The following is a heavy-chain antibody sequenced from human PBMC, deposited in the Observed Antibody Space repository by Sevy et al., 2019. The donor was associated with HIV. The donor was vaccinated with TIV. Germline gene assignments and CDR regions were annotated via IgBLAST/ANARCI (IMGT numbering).Heavy chain of an antibody. J-gene: IGHJ4*02. CDR1: GFIFSSYA. CDR2: ISGHGGST. V-gene: IGHV3-23*01. D-gene: IGHD3-3*01. CDR3: AGGFWSGFDY. Sequence: GGSLRLSCAASGFIFSSYAMSWVRQAPGKGVEWVSTISGHGGSTYYADSVKGRFTISRDNSKNTLDLQMNSLRAEDTAVYYCAGGFWSGFDYWGPGTLVTVSS.